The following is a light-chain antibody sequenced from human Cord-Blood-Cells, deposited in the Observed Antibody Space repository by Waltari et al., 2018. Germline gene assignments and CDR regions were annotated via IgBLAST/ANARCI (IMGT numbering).Light chain of an antibody. CDR2: DVS. Sequence: QSALTQPASVSGSPGQSITISCTGTSSDVGGYNYVSWYQQHPGQAPKLMIYDVSNRPSGVSKPFSGSKSGNTASLTIPGLQAEDEADYYCSSYTSSSPLVFGTGTKVTVL. CDR3: SSYTSSSPLV. J-gene: IGLJ1*01. CDR1: SSDVGGYNY. V-gene: IGLV2-14*03.